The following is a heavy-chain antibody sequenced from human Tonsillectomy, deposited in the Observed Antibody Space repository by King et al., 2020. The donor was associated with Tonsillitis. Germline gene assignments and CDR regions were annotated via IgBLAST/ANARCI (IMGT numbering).Heavy chain of an antibody. CDR2: IYYSGST. V-gene: IGHV4-39*01. J-gene: IGHJ5*01. D-gene: IGHD3-9*01. CDR3: ATYYNILTGSYNSGQQKSDS. CDR1: GGSISSSNYY. Sequence: QLQESGPGLVKPSETLSLTCTVSGGSISSSNYYWTWIRQPPGKGLEWIGSIYYSGSTYYNPSLKSRVTISVDTSKNQFSLKLSSLTAADTAVYYCATYYNILTGSYNSGQQKSDSRGQGTLVTV.